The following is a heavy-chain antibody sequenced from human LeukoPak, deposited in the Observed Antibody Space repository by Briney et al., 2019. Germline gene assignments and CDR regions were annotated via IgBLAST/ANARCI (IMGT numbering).Heavy chain of an antibody. CDR2: IKHSGST. Sequence: SQTLSLTCAVDGGSFGGYYWSWVRQPPGKGMEWVGEIKHSGSTNYNRSLKTRVTLSGETSKDQFSRKLSSVTAADTAVYYCARVVRIQLWNFDYWGQGTLVTVSS. D-gene: IGHD5-18*01. CDR1: GGSFGGYY. V-gene: IGHV4-34*01. CDR3: ARVVRIQLWNFDY. J-gene: IGHJ4*02.